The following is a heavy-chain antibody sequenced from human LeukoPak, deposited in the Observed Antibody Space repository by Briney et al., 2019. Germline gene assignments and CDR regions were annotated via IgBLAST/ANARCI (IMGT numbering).Heavy chain of an antibody. V-gene: IGHV4-59*01. CDR3: ARPYNFWSGYDAFDI. CDR2: IYYTGST. Sequence: PSETLSLTCTVSGGSLSSYYWSWIRQPPGKGLEWIGYIYYTGSTNYNPSLKSRVTISVDTSKNQFSLKLSSVTAADTAVYYCARPYNFWSGYDAFDIWGQGTRVTVSS. D-gene: IGHD3-3*01. J-gene: IGHJ3*02. CDR1: GGSLSSYY.